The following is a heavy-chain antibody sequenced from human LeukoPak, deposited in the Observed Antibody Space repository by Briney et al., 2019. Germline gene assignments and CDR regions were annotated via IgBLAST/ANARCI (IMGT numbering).Heavy chain of an antibody. Sequence: PGGSLRLSCAASGFTFSSYSMNWVRRAPGKGLEWVSSISTGSSYIDYADSVKGRFTISRDNDKKSLYLQMNSLRAEDTAVYYCARDGYKPFDYWGQGTLVTVSS. V-gene: IGHV3-21*01. CDR1: GFTFSSYS. CDR2: ISTGSSYI. CDR3: ARDGYKPFDY. D-gene: IGHD5-24*01. J-gene: IGHJ4*02.